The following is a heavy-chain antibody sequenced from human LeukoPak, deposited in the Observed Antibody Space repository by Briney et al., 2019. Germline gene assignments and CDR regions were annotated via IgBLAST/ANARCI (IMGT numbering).Heavy chain of an antibody. CDR1: GGSISSSSYY. V-gene: IGHV4-39*07. CDR3: ARDSRVYYYMDV. CDR2: TYTSGST. Sequence: PSETLSLTCTVSGGSISSSSYYWGWIRQPPGKGLEWIGRTYTSGSTNYNPSLKSRVTMSVDTSKNQFSLKLSSVTAADTAVYYCARDSRVYYYMDVWGKGTTVTISS. J-gene: IGHJ6*03. D-gene: IGHD6-13*01.